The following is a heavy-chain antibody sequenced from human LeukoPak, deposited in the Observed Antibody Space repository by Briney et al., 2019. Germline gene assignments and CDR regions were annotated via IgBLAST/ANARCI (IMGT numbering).Heavy chain of an antibody. V-gene: IGHV1-8*01. Sequence: ASVKVSCKASGYSFTSYDINWVRQATGQGLEWMGWMNRNSGDTGYAQKFQGRVTMTRSTSISTAYMELSSLRFEDTAVYYCTRAVRNGHIDYWGQGTLVTVSS. CDR3: TRAVRNGHIDY. CDR1: GYSFTSYD. CDR2: MNRNSGDT. D-gene: IGHD2-21*01. J-gene: IGHJ4*02.